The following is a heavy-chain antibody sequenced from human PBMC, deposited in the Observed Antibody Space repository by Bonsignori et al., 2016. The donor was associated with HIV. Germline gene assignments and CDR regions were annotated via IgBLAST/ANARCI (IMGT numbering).Heavy chain of an antibody. V-gene: IGHV4-59*11. Sequence: QVQLQESGPRLVKPSETLSLTCTVSGAPISGLYWSWIRQPPGKGLEHIGYIYDSGSTNHSPSLKSRLTLSVDTSKNHFSLRLTSVTAADTAMYFCARGGGAYRRYFDSWGQGILVTVSS. CDR3: ARGGGAYRRYFDS. CDR1: GAPISGLY. D-gene: IGHD3-16*01. J-gene: IGHJ4*02. CDR2: IYDSGST.